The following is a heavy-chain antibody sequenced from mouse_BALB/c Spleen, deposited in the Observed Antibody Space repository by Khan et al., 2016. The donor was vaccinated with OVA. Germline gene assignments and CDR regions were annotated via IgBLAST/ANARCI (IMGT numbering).Heavy chain of an antibody. J-gene: IGHJ3*01. Sequence: VQLQQSGPELVKPGASVTMSCKASGYTITNYIIHWVKQTPGQGLEWIGYVNPYNDGTKYTEHFKGKATLPSATSSSTSYMVLSGLTSEDSAVYYCETGDGSSFWFSYWGQGTLVTVSA. V-gene: IGHV1S136*01. CDR2: VNPYNDGT. CDR1: GYTITNYI. D-gene: IGHD3-2*02. CDR3: ETGDGSSFWFSY.